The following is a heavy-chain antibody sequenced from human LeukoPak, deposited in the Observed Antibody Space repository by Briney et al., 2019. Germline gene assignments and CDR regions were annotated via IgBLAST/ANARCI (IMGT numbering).Heavy chain of an antibody. Sequence: SETLSLTCAVYGGSFSGYYWSWIRQPPGKGLEWIGEINHSGSTNYNPSLKSRVTISVDTSKNQFSLKLSSVTAADTAVYYCARGGNSLIDYWGQGTLVTVSS. D-gene: IGHD1/OR15-1a*01. CDR3: ARGGNSLIDY. J-gene: IGHJ4*02. CDR2: INHSGST. CDR1: GGSFSGYY. V-gene: IGHV4-34*01.